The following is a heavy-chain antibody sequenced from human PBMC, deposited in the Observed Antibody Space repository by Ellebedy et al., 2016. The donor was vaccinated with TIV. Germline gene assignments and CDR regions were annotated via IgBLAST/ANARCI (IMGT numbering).Heavy chain of an antibody. CDR1: GFTFSSYA. D-gene: IGHD1-26*01. J-gene: IGHJ2*01. CDR3: ARDPGSGSYQFYWYFDL. Sequence: GGSLRLSXAASGFTFSSYAMHWVRQAPGKGLEYVSAISSNGGSTYYANSVKGRFTISRDNSKNTLYLQMGSLRAEDMAVYYCARDPGSGSYQFYWYFDLWGRGTLVTVSS. CDR2: ISSNGGST. V-gene: IGHV3-64*01.